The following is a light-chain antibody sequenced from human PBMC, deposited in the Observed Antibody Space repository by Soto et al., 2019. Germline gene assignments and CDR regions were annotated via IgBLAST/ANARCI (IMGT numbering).Light chain of an antibody. Sequence: SYELTQPPSGSVAPGQTARITCGGNNIGSKSVHGYQQKPCQAPVLVVYYDSDRPSGIPERFSGSNSGNTATLTISRVEAGDEADYYCQVWDSSSDPSYVFATGTKVTVL. CDR1: NIGSKS. CDR3: QVWDSSSDPSYV. J-gene: IGLJ1*01. V-gene: IGLV3-21*02. CDR2: YDS.